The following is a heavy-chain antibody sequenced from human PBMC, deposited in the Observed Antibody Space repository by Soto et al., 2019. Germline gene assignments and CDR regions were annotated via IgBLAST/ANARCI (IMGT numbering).Heavy chain of an antibody. Sequence: QVQLQQSGPGLVKASETLSLTCTVSGGSITNYYWTWIRQPAGKGLEWIGRMYTSERSNFNVFFRSRVTMSVDTSRNQFTLNLRDVTAADTAVYFCARDDYKDGGNNWFDPWGPGTLVGVSS. D-gene: IGHD3-16*01. CDR1: GGSITNYY. CDR2: MYTSERS. J-gene: IGHJ5*02. V-gene: IGHV4-4*07. CDR3: ARDDYKDGGNNWFDP.